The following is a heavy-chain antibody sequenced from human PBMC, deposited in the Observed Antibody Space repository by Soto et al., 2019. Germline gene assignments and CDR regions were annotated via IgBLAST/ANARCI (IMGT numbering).Heavy chain of an antibody. Sequence: GGSLRLSCVGSGFTFSTFSMNWVRQAPGNGLEWISYISSSSSTIYYADSVKGRFTISRDNAKNSLYLQMNSLRAEDTAVYYCARDYSSYGPFDYWGQGTLVTVSS. CDR1: GFTFSTFS. CDR3: ARDYSSYGPFDY. J-gene: IGHJ4*02. V-gene: IGHV3-48*01. D-gene: IGHD5-18*01. CDR2: ISSSSSTI.